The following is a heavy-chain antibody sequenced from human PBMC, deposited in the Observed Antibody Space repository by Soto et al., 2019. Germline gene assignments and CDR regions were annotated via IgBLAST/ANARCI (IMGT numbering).Heavy chain of an antibody. CDR1: GYTFTGHY. Sequence: ASVKVSCKASGYTFTGHYIHWVRQAPEQGPEWMGWINPNSGGTNYAQKFQGRVTMTRDTSISTAYMELSRLRSDDTAVYYCARGSLGPYYYYGMDVWGQGTTVTVSS. CDR2: INPNSGGT. V-gene: IGHV1-2*02. J-gene: IGHJ6*02. CDR3: ARGSLGPYYYYGMDV. D-gene: IGHD7-27*01.